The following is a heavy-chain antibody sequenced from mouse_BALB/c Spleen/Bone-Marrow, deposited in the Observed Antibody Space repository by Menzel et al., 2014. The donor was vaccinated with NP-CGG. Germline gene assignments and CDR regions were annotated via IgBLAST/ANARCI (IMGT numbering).Heavy chain of an antibody. CDR3: ARPLYYYGSSPFYAMDH. V-gene: IGHV5-12-1*01. CDR1: GFAFSSYD. Sequence: EVKLVESGGGLVKPGGSLKLSCAASGFAFSSYDMSWVRQTPEKRLEWVAYISSGGGSTYYPDTVKGRFTISRDNAKNTLYLQMSSLKSEDTAMYYCARPLYYYGSSPFYAMDHWGQGTSVTVSS. D-gene: IGHD1-1*01. J-gene: IGHJ4*01. CDR2: ISSGGGST.